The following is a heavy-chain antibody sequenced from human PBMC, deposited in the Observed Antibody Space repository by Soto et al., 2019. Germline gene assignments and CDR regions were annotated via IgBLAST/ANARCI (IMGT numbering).Heavy chain of an antibody. CDR3: ARDYREGIVGATDAEYFQH. CDR1: GGTFSSYT. J-gene: IGHJ1*01. CDR2: IIPILGIA. V-gene: IGHV1-69*04. D-gene: IGHD1-26*01. Sequence: SVKVSCKASGGTFSSYTISWVRQAPGQGLEWMGRIIPILGIANYAQKFQGRVTITADESTSTAYMELSSLRSEDTAVYYCARDYREGIVGATDAEYFQHWGQGTLVTVSS.